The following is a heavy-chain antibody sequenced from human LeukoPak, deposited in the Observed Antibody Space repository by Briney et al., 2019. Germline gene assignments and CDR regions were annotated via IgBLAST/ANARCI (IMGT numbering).Heavy chain of an antibody. CDR1: GYSFTSYW. D-gene: IGHD3-9*01. CDR3: ARQRGYFDWLLL. CDR2: IYPGDSDT. J-gene: IGHJ4*02. V-gene: IGHV5-51*01. Sequence: NSGASLQISCKGSGYSFTSYWIGWVRQLPGKGLEWMGIIYPGDSDTRYSPSFQGQVTISADKSISTAYLQWSSLKASDTAMYYCARQRGYFDWLLLWGQGTLVTVSS.